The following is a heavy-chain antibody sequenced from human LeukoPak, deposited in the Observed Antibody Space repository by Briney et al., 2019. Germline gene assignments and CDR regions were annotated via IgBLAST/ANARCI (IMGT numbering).Heavy chain of an antibody. CDR1: GGSISSSSYY. CDR2: IYYSGST. V-gene: IGHV4-39*01. D-gene: IGHD3-10*02. CDR3: ASQYFLILSLYYLDY. J-gene: IGHJ4*02. Sequence: PSETLSLTCTVSGGSISSSSYYWGWIRQPPGKGLEWIGSIYYSGSTYYNPSLKSRVTISVDTSKNQFSLKLSSVTAADTAVYYCASQYFLILSLYYLDYWGQGTLVTVSS.